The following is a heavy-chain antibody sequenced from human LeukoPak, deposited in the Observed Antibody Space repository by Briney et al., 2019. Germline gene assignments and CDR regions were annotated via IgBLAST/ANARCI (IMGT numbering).Heavy chain of an antibody. Sequence: RASVKVSCKASGYTFTSYYMHWVRQAPGQGLEWMGIINPSGGSTSYAQKFQGRVTMTRDTSTSTVYMELSSLRSEDTAVYYCARGTSITMVRGALPQHWGQGTLVTVSS. CDR3: ARGTSITMVRGALPQH. D-gene: IGHD3-10*01. J-gene: IGHJ1*01. CDR1: GYTFTSYY. V-gene: IGHV1-46*01. CDR2: INPSGGST.